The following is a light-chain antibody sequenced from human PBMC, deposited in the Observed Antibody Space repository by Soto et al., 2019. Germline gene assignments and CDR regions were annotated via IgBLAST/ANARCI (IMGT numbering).Light chain of an antibody. V-gene: IGLV2-8*01. CDR2: EVT. CDR1: SSDVGSYNY. Sequence: QSALTQPPSASGSPGQSVTISCTGTSSDVGSYNYVSWYQQHPGKVPKLLIYEVTKRPSGVPDRFSGSKSDNTASLTVSGLQAEDEADYYCGTWDRSLRALFGGGTKLTVL. J-gene: IGLJ3*02. CDR3: GTWDRSLRAL.